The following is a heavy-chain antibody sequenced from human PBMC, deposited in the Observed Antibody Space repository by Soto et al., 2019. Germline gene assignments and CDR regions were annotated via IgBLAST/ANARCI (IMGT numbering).Heavy chain of an antibody. Sequence: QVQLQESGPGLVQPSGTLSLTCAVSGGSISSTNWWSWVRQSPGKGLEWIGEIYHNGSPDSIPSLKSRVTISVDKSKNHVFLKLTSVTAADTAMYFCGRWLGTSYGMDVWGQGTAVNVSS. CDR3: GRWLGTSYGMDV. V-gene: IGHV4-4*02. J-gene: IGHJ6*02. CDR1: GGSISSTNW. CDR2: IYHNGSP. D-gene: IGHD3-10*01.